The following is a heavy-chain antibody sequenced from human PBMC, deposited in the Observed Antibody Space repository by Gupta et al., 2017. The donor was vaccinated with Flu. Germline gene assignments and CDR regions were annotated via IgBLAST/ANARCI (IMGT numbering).Heavy chain of an antibody. V-gene: IGHV3-7*01. CDR1: GFTFSSYW. CDR2: IKQDGSEK. Sequence: EVQLVESGGGLVQPGGSLRLSCAASGFTFSSYWMSWVRQAPGKGLEWGANIKQDGSEKYYVDSVKGRFTISRDNAKNSLYLQMNSLRAEDTAVYYCARGYTDYGDAFDIWGQGTMVTVSS. D-gene: IGHD4-17*01. CDR3: ARGYTDYGDAFDI. J-gene: IGHJ3*02.